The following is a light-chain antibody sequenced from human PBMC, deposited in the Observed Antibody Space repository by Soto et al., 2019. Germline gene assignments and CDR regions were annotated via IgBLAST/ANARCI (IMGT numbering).Light chain of an antibody. J-gene: IGLJ2*01. Sequence: QSVLTQPASVSGSPGQSITISCTGSSSDVGGYNYVSWYQQHPGKVPKLMIYDVTNRPSGVSIRFSGSKSGNTASLTISGLQAEDEADYYCSSYRNNTSVVFGGGTKLTVL. CDR1: SSDVGGYNY. CDR2: DVT. CDR3: SSYRNNTSVV. V-gene: IGLV2-14*01.